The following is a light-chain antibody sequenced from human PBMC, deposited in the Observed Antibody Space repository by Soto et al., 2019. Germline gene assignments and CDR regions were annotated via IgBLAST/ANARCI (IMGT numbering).Light chain of an antibody. V-gene: IGKV1-39*01. CDR3: QQSYSTPPDT. CDR1: QSISKY. J-gene: IGKJ2*01. Sequence: DIQMTQSPSSLSASVGDRVTITCRASQSISKYLNWYQQKPGQAPNLLIYAASTLQSGVPSRFSGSGSGTDFTLTISSLQPEDFATYYCQQSYSTPPDTFGQGTQLQIK. CDR2: AAS.